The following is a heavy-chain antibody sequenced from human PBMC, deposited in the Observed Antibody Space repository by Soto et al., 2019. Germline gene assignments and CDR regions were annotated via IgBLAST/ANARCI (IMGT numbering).Heavy chain of an antibody. CDR2: IYYSGST. CDR1: GGSISSYY. Sequence: QVQLQESGPGLVKPSETLSLTCTVSGGSISSYYWSWIRQPPGKGLEWIGYIYYSGSTNYNPSLKSRVTISVDTSKNQFSLKLRSVTAADTAVYYCARDSSGYNWFDPWGQGTLVTVSS. D-gene: IGHD3-22*01. V-gene: IGHV4-59*12. CDR3: ARDSSGYNWFDP. J-gene: IGHJ5*02.